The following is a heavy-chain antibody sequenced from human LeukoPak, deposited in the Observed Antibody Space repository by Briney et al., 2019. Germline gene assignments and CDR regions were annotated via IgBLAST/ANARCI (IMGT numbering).Heavy chain of an antibody. D-gene: IGHD3-10*01. CDR2: IIPIFGTA. J-gene: IGHJ5*02. CDR1: GGTFSSYA. V-gene: IGHV1-69*05. Sequence: SVKVSCKASGGTFSSYAISWVRQAPGQGLEWMGGIIPIFGTANYAQKFQGRVTITTDESTSTAYMELSSLRSEDTAVYYCARVAGRVGRFDPWGQGTLVTVSS. CDR3: ARVAGRVGRFDP.